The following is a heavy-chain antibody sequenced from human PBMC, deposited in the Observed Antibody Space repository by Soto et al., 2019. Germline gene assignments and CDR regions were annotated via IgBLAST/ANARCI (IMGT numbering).Heavy chain of an antibody. J-gene: IGHJ4*02. CDR2: ISYDGYNK. V-gene: IGHV3-30-3*01. CDR3: ATDLRRMVRGIEY. CDR1: GFTFSSYA. Sequence: QVQLVESGGGVVQHGRSLRLSCAASGFTFSSYAMHWVRQAPGKGLEWVAAISYDGYNKYYADSVKGRFTISRDNSKNTLDLQMNSLRAEDTAVYYFATDLRRMVRGIEYWCQGTLVTVSS. D-gene: IGHD3-10*01.